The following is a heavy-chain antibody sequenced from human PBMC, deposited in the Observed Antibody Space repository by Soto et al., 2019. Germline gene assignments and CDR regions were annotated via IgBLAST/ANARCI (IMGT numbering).Heavy chain of an antibody. CDR2: IYYSGST. CDR1: GGSISSGGYY. J-gene: IGHJ6*02. V-gene: IGHV4-31*03. CDR3: ARDGEDFWIGYPTPSGSYYGMDV. D-gene: IGHD3-3*01. Sequence: PSETLSLTCTVSGGSISSGGYYWSWIRQHPGKGLEWIGYIYYSGSTYYNPSLKSRVTISVDTSKNQFSLKLSSVTAADTAVYYCARDGEDFWIGYPTPSGSYYGMDVWGQGTTVTVSS.